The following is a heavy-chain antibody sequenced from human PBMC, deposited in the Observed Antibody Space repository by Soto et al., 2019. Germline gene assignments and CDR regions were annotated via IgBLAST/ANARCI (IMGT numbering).Heavy chain of an antibody. CDR2: IRSKTNNYAT. D-gene: IGHD2-15*01. CDR3: TRHAGGQVEHSFYYYCMDV. Sequence: EVQLVEAGGGLVQPGGPLKLACLASGFPLSDSAIHWVRKASGKGLEWVGRIRSKTNNYATTYGAPVRGRFTLSRDESKNTAYLQMNHLESQDAAVYYCTRHAGGQVEHSFYYYCMDVWGKGTTVSV. V-gene: IGHV3-73*01. J-gene: IGHJ6*03. CDR1: GFPLSDSA.